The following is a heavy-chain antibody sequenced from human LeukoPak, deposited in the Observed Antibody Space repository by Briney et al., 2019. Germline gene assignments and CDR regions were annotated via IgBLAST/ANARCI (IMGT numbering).Heavy chain of an antibody. CDR3: ARGSIRNETYYDYVWGSYRYQPDAFDI. CDR2: INHSGST. D-gene: IGHD3-16*02. V-gene: IGHV4-34*01. Sequence: PSETLSLTCAVYGGSFSGYYWSWIRQPPGKGLEWIGEINHSGSTNYNPSLKSRGTISVDTSKNQFSRKMSSVTAADTAVYYCARGSIRNETYYDYVWGSYRYQPDAFDIWGQGTMVTVSS. J-gene: IGHJ3*02. CDR1: GGSFSGYY.